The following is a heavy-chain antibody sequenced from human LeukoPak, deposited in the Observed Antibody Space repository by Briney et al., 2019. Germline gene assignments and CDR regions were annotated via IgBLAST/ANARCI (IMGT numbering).Heavy chain of an antibody. Sequence: GGSLRLSCVASGFTFSTYAMSWVRQAPEKGLEWVSAISASGGSTYYADSVKGRFTISRDNSKNTLYLQMNSLRVEDTAVYYCAKTLSSSWWPDYFQHWGQGTLVTVSS. V-gene: IGHV3-23*01. J-gene: IGHJ1*01. CDR3: AKTLSSSWWPDYFQH. CDR2: ISASGGST. CDR1: GFTFSTYA. D-gene: IGHD6-13*01.